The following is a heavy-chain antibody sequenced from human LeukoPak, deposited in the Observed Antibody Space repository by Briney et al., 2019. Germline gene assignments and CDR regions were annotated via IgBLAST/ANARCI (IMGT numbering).Heavy chain of an antibody. D-gene: IGHD3-10*01. Sequence: GESLKISCKGSGYRFTSYWIGWVRQLPGKGLEWMGIIYPGDSDTRYSPSLQGQVTISADKSISTAYLQWSSLKASDTAMYYCARPFGRETDYYFDYWGQGTLVTVSS. CDR3: ARPFGRETDYYFDY. V-gene: IGHV5-51*01. J-gene: IGHJ4*02. CDR2: IYPGDSDT. CDR1: GYRFTSYW.